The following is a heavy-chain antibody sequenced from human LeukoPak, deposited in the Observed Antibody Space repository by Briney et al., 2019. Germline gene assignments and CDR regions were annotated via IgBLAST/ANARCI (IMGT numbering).Heavy chain of an antibody. CDR1: GYTFTTYA. J-gene: IGHJ4*02. D-gene: IGHD3-22*01. V-gene: IGHV7-4-1*02. Sequence: ASVNVSFKCSGYTFTTYAMNGVRQAPGQGLEWMGWINTNTGNPTYAQGFRGRFVFYLDTSVSTAYLQISSLKAEDTAVYYCERESPYYYDTSDYSGKADSWGQGTLVTVSS. CDR2: INTNTGNP. CDR3: ERESPYYYDTSDYSGKADS.